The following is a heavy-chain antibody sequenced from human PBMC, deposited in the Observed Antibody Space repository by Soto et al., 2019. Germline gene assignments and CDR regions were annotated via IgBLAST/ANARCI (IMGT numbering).Heavy chain of an antibody. CDR3: ATAEVDS. Sequence: GSLRLSCAASGCTFENSWMHWLRQAPGKGPEWVSRVTGDGHTTQYVDSVKGRFTVSRDNAKNTLYLQMNSLRAEDTAVYYCATAEVDSRGPGTLVTVSS. CDR1: GCTFENSW. J-gene: IGHJ5*01. CDR2: VTGDGHTT. V-gene: IGHV3-74*01.